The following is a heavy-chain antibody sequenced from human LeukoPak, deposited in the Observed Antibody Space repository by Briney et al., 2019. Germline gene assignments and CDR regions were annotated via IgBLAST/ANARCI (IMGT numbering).Heavy chain of an antibody. Sequence: ASVKVSCKASGGTFSSYAISWVRQAPGQGLEWMGGIIPIFGTANYAQKFQGRVTITTDESTSTAYMELSSLRSEDTAAYYCARVGAAAGPGAFDVWGQGTMVTVSS. CDR2: IIPIFGTA. D-gene: IGHD6-13*01. J-gene: IGHJ3*01. V-gene: IGHV1-69*05. CDR3: ARVGAAAGPGAFDV. CDR1: GGTFSSYA.